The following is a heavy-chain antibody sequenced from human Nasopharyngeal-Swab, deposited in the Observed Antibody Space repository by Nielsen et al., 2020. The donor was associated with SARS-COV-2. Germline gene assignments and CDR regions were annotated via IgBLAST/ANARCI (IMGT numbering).Heavy chain of an antibody. V-gene: IGHV4-34*01. Sequence: WIRQPPGKRLEWIGEINHSGSTNYNPSLKSRVPISVDTSKNQFSLKLSSVTAADTAVYYCARGSLWGVEVRGELGYWGQGTLVTVSS. D-gene: IGHD3-10*01. J-gene: IGHJ4*02. CDR2: INHSGST. CDR3: ARGSLWGVEVRGELGY.